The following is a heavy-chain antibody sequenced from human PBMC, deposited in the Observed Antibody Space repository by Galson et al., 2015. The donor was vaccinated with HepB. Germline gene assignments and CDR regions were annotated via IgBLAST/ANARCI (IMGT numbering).Heavy chain of an antibody. CDR3: ARCPCGSGSYGGYYGMDV. V-gene: IGHV1-2*02. CDR2: INPNSGGT. Sequence: SVKVSCKASGYTFTGHYIQWVRQAPGQGLEWMGWINPNSGGTNYAQKFRGRVTMTRDTSISTAYMELSRLRSDDTAVYYCARCPCGSGSYGGYYGMDVWGQGTTVTVSS. J-gene: IGHJ6*02. CDR1: GYTFTGHY. D-gene: IGHD1-26*01.